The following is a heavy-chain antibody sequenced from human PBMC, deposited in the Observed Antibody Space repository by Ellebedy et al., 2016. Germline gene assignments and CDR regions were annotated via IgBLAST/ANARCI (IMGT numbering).Heavy chain of an antibody. V-gene: IGHV4-34*01. CDR1: GGSFSGYY. D-gene: IGHD6-19*01. CDR2: IYHSGST. CDR3: ARFTYSSGWYGNNWFDP. J-gene: IGHJ5*02. Sequence: SETLSLXXAVYGGSFSGYYWSWIRQPPGKGLEWIGEIYHSGSTNYNPSLKSRVTISVDKSKNQFSLKLSSVTAADTAVYYCARFTYSSGWYGNNWFDPWGQGTLVTVSS.